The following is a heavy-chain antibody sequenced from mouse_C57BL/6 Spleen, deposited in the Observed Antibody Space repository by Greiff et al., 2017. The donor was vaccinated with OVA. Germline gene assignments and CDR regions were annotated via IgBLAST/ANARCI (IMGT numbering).Heavy chain of an antibody. D-gene: IGHD3-3*01. Sequence: QVQLQQSGAELVRPGTSVKMSCKASGYTFTNYWIGWAKQRPGHGLEWIGDIYPGGGYTNYNEKFKGKVTLTADKSSSTAYMQFSSLTSEDSAISYCARRATAYCFDYWGQGTTLTVSA. V-gene: IGHV1-63*01. CDR2: IYPGGGYT. J-gene: IGHJ2*01. CDR3: ARRATAYCFDY. CDR1: GYTFTNYW.